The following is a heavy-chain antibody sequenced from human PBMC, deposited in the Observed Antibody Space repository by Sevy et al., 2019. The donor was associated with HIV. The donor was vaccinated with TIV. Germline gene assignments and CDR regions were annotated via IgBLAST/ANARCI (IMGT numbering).Heavy chain of an antibody. D-gene: IGHD2-21*02. CDR1: GYTFTGYY. CDR2: INPNSGGT. J-gene: IGHJ4*02. V-gene: IGHV1-2*02. CDR3: TRSAAEAKNFYCGGDCYSDY. Sequence: ASVKVSCKASGYTFTGYYLHWVRQAPGQGLEWMGWINPNSGGTNYAPKFQGRVTMTRDTSISTDSMELSRLRSDDTAVYYCTRSAAEAKNFYCGGDCYSDYWGQGTLVTVSS.